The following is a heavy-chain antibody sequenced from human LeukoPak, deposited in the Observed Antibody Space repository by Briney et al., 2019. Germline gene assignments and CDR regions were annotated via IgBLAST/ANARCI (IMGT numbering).Heavy chain of an antibody. V-gene: IGHV1-69*05. CDR2: IIPIFGTA. Sequence: ASVKVSCKASGGTFSSYAISWVRQAPGQGLEWMGGIIPIFGTANYAQKFQGRVTITTDESTSTAYMELSSLRSEDTAVYYCARANYYGSGTPGYYYYMDVWGKGTTVTVSS. J-gene: IGHJ6*03. CDR1: GGTFSSYA. D-gene: IGHD3-10*01. CDR3: ARANYYGSGTPGYYYYMDV.